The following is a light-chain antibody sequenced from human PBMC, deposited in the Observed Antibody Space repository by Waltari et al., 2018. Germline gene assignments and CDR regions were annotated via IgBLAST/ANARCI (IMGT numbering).Light chain of an antibody. CDR2: VNSDGSH. Sequence: QLVLTHSPSASASLGASIKHPCTPSLDHSSNVIAWLHQQPETGPRYLMKVNSDGSHTRGNEIPDRFSGSSSGAERYLTISSLQSEDEADYYCQTGGHGTWVFGGGTKLTVL. CDR3: QTGGHGTWV. V-gene: IGLV4-69*01. CDR1: LDHSSNV. J-gene: IGLJ3*02.